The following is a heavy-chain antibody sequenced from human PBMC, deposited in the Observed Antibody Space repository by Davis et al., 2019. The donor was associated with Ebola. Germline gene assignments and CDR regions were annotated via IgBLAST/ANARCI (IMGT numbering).Heavy chain of an antibody. CDR3: ARDSRRNPYYFDY. J-gene: IGHJ4*02. D-gene: IGHD1-14*01. CDR2: ISGYNGNT. V-gene: IGHV1-18*04. CDR1: GYTFPSYA. Sequence: ASVKASCKTSGYTFPSYAISWVRQAPGQGLEWMGWISGYNGNTKYAEKSQGRVTMTIDTSTSTAYMELRSLRSDDAAVYFCARDSRRNPYYFDYWGQGTLVTVSS.